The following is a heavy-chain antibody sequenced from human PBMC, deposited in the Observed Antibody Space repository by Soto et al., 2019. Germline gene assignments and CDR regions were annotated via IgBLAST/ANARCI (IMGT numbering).Heavy chain of an antibody. Sequence: SETLSLTCTVSGGSVSSGSYYWSWIRQPPGKGLEWIGYIYYSGSTNYNPSLKSRVTISVDTSKNQFSLKLSSVTAADTAVYYCARDLGSFDPWGQGTLVTVSS. CDR3: ARDLGSFDP. CDR1: GGSVSSGSYY. J-gene: IGHJ5*02. CDR2: IYYSGST. V-gene: IGHV4-61*01.